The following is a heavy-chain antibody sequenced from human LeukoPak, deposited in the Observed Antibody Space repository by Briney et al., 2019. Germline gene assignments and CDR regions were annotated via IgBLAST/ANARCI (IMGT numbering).Heavy chain of an antibody. CDR2: IYYSGST. J-gene: IGHJ6*03. CDR3: ARVVGATTRYYFYYYYMDV. D-gene: IGHD1-26*01. V-gene: IGHV4-39*07. Sequence: SETLSLTCTVSGGSISSSSYYWGWIRQPPGKGLEWIGSIYYSGSTYYNPSLKSRVTISVDTSKNQFSLKLSSVTAADTAVYYCARVVGATTRYYFYYYYMDVWGKGTTVTISS. CDR1: GGSISSSSYY.